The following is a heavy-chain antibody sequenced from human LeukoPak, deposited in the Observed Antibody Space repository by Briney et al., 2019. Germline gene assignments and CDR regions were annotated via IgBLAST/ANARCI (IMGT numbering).Heavy chain of an antibody. V-gene: IGHV4-59*12. CDR3: ARDDLYTGWFDP. CDR1: GGSIGTSY. J-gene: IGHJ5*02. D-gene: IGHD2-2*02. Sequence: SETLSLTCSVSGGSIGTSYWSWIRQPAGKGLEWIGYIYHSGSTYYNPSLKSRVTISVDRSKNQFSLKLSSVTAADTAVYYCARDDLYTGWFDPWGQGTLVTVSS. CDR2: IYHSGST.